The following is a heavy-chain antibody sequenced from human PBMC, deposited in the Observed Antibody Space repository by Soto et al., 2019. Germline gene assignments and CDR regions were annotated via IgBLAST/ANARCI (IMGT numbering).Heavy chain of an antibody. CDR2: IYYSGST. D-gene: IGHD5-12*01. Sequence: QAQLQESGPGLVKPSETLSLTCTVSGGSISSYYWSWIRQPPGKGLEWIGYIYYSGSTNYNPSLKSRVTISVDTAKNQFSLKLSSVTAADTAVYYCASRDGYNYSLDYWGQGTLVTVSS. CDR1: GGSISSYY. V-gene: IGHV4-59*01. J-gene: IGHJ4*02. CDR3: ASRDGYNYSLDY.